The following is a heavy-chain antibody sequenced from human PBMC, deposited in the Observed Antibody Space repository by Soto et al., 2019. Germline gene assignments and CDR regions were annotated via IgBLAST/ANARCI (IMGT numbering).Heavy chain of an antibody. V-gene: IGHV3-48*03. CDR2: ISSSGSTI. CDR3: AREAALDYFDY. D-gene: IGHD6-6*01. Sequence: GGSLRLSCAASGFTFSSYGMNWVRQAPGKGLEWVSYISSSGSTIYYADSVKGRFTISRDNAKNSLYLQMNSLRAEDTAVYYCAREAALDYFDYWGQGTLVTVSS. J-gene: IGHJ4*02. CDR1: GFTFSSYG.